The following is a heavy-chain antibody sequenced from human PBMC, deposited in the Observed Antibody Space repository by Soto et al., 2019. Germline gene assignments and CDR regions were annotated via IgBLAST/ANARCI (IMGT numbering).Heavy chain of an antibody. CDR1: GGSISSSNW. D-gene: IGHD5-12*01. Sequence: SETLSLTCAVSGGSISSSNWWSWVRQPPGKGLEWIGEISHSGSTNYNPSLKSRVTISVDKSKNQFSLKLSSVTAADTAVYYCARLGYSGYDGSDYWGQGTMVTVSS. J-gene: IGHJ4*02. V-gene: IGHV4-4*02. CDR3: ARLGYSGYDGSDY. CDR2: ISHSGST.